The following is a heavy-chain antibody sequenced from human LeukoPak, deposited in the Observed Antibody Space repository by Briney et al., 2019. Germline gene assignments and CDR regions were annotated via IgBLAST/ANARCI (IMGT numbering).Heavy chain of an antibody. D-gene: IGHD6-19*01. Sequence: SETLSLTCTVSGGSISSSSYYWGWIRQPPGKGLEWIGSIYYSGSTYYNPSLKSRVTISVDTSKNQFSLKLSSVTAADTAVYYCARVPGYSSGWYPIDYWGQGTLVTVSS. CDR2: IYYSGST. CDR1: GGSISSSSYY. V-gene: IGHV4-39*07. J-gene: IGHJ4*02. CDR3: ARVPGYSSGWYPIDY.